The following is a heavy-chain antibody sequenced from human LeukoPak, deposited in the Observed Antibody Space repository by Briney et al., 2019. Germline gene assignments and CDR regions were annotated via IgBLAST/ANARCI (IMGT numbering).Heavy chain of an antibody. D-gene: IGHD2-21*01. CDR3: ATYQADGGGGGFDY. CDR2: IYYSGST. J-gene: IGHJ4*02. CDR1: GGSISSGGYY. Sequence: PSETLSLTCTVSGGSISSGGYYWSWIRQHPGKGLEWIGYIYYSGSTYYNPSLKSRVTISVDTSKNQFSLKLSSVTAADTAVYYCATYQADGGGGGFDYWGQGTLVTVSS. V-gene: IGHV4-31*03.